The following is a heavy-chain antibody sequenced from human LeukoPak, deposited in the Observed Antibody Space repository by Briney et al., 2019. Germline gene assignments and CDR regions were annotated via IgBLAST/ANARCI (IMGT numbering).Heavy chain of an antibody. D-gene: IGHD1-26*01. CDR2: ISYDGSNK. V-gene: IGHV3-30*18. Sequence: GGSLRLSCAASGFTFSSYGMHWVRQAPGKGLEWVAVISYDGSNKYYADSVKGRFTISRDNSKNTLYLQMNSLRAEDTAVYYCAKDLGGSLHYFDSWGQVTLVTVSS. J-gene: IGHJ4*02. CDR3: AKDLGGSLHYFDS. CDR1: GFTFSSYG.